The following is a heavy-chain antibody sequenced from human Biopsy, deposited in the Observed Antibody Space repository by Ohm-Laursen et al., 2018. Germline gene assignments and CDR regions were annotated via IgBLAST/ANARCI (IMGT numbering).Heavy chain of an antibody. D-gene: IGHD3-10*01. CDR3: ARDTGTMVRGVLYQ. CDR2: IKWYSGKI. CDR1: GFNLGDYA. V-gene: IGHV3-9*01. J-gene: IGHJ4*02. Sequence: SLRLSCAASGFNLGDYAMHWVRQVPGKGLEWVSGIKWYSGKIDYADSVKGRFTISRDNAKNSLYLHMNSLRTEDSAFYYCARDTGTMVRGVLYQWGQGTQVTVSS.